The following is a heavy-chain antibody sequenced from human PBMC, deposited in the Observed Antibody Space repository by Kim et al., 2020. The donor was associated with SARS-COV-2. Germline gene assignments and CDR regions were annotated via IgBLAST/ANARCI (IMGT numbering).Heavy chain of an antibody. D-gene: IGHD2-21*02. J-gene: IGHJ4*02. V-gene: IGHV1-18*01. Sequence: TYAPTLQGRVTMTTDTSTSTAYMELRSLRSDDTAVYYCASCGGDCYSGDYWGQGTLVTVSS. CDR3: ASCGGDCYSGDY.